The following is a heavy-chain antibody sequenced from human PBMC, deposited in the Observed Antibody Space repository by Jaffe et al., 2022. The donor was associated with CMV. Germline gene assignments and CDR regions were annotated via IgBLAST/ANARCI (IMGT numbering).Heavy chain of an antibody. CDR2: ITRSGGIT. J-gene: IGHJ1*01. Sequence: EVYLMESGGGLVQPGGSRRLSCAASGFTFSNYEMNWVRQAPGKGLEWVSNITRSGGITHYADSVKGRFTISRDNAENTLYLQMNSLRVEDTAVYYCASGGECPSGVCQNPAYLQFWGQGTVVTVSS. CDR3: ASGGECPSGVCQNPAYLQF. CDR1: GFTFSNYE. V-gene: IGHV3-48*03. D-gene: IGHD2-8*02.